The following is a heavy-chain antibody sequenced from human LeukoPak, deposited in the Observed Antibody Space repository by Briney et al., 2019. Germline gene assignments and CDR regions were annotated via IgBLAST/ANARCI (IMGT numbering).Heavy chain of an antibody. J-gene: IGHJ5*02. CDR1: GYTFTSYY. Sequence: ASVKVSCKASGYTFTSYYMHWVRQPPGQGLEWMGIINPSGGSTSYAQKFQGRVTMTRDMSTSTVYMELSSLRSEDTAVYYCARARADIVVVPAATPNWFDPWGQGTLVTVSS. CDR3: ARARADIVVVPAATPNWFDP. D-gene: IGHD2-2*02. CDR2: INPSGGST. V-gene: IGHV1-46*01.